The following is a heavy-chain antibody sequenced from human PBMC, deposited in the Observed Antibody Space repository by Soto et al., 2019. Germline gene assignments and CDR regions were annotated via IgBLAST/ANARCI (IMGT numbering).Heavy chain of an antibody. CDR1: GGSISSGDYY. J-gene: IGHJ3*02. Sequence: SETLSLTCTVSGGSISSGDYYWSWIRQPPGKGLEWIGYIYYSGSTYYNPSLKSRVTISVDTSKNQFSLKLSSVTAADTAVYYCARACSSSWCFFAFDIWGQGTMVTVSS. V-gene: IGHV4-30-4*01. CDR2: IYYSGST. CDR3: ARACSSSWCFFAFDI. D-gene: IGHD6-13*01.